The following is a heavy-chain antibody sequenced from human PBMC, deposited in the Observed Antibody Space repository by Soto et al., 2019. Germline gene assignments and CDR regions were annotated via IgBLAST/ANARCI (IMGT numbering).Heavy chain of an antibody. CDR3: PTQFHHCGGECYRGTYFGMDV. D-gene: IGHD2-21*01. J-gene: IGHJ6*02. V-gene: IGHV1-2*02. CDR1: GYTFTGYY. CDR2: INPYTGGT. Sequence: QVQLVQSGSEVKEPGASVKVSCKASGYTFTGYYVLWVRQAPGQGPECMGWINPYTGGTNYAQKFQGRVTMTRDTSISTAYTELSKLISDDTAVYYWPTQFHHCGGECYRGTYFGMDVWGQGTTVTVSS.